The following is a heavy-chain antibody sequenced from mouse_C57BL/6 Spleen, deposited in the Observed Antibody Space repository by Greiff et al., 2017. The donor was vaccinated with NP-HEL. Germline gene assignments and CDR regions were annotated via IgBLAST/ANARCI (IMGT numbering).Heavy chain of an antibody. CDR2: IDPSGSYT. V-gene: IGHV1-50*01. D-gene: IGHD1-1*01. CDR1: GYTFTSYW. CDR3: AGSYGY. Sequence: QVQLQQSGADLVKPGASVKLSCKASGYTFTSYWMQWVKQRPGQGLEWIGEIDPSGSYTNYTQKFKGKATLTVDTSSSTAYMQLSSLTSEDSSDYNSAGSYGYWGQGTTLTVSS. J-gene: IGHJ2*01.